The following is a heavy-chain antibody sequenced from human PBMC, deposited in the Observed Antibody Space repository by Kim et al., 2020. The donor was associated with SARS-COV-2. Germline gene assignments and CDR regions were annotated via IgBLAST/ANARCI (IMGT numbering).Heavy chain of an antibody. CDR1: GLTFDNSA. V-gene: IGHV3-30*04. Sequence: GGSLRLSCAASGLTFDNSAMNWVRQAPGKGLEWVSFISFDVRNMEFADSVKGRFTISRDNAKSTLYLQMNSLRVEDTAVYYCARGNDNVSLTLADDFTGMDFWGQGTPVTVSS. J-gene: IGHJ6*02. D-gene: IGHD2-15*01. CDR2: ISFDVRNM. CDR3: ARGNDNVSLTLADDFTGMDF.